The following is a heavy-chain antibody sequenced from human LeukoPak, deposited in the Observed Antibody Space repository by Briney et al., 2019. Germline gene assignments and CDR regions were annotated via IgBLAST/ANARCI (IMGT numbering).Heavy chain of an antibody. J-gene: IGHJ4*02. Sequence: SETLSLTCTVSGGSISSYYWGWIRQPPGKGLEWIGSIYYSGSTYYNPSLKSRVTISVDTSKNQFSLKLSSVTAADTAVYYCARQISGVDSSGWYDYFDYWGQGTLVTVSS. V-gene: IGHV4-39*01. CDR3: ARQISGVDSSGWYDYFDY. D-gene: IGHD6-19*01. CDR2: IYYSGST. CDR1: GGSISSYY.